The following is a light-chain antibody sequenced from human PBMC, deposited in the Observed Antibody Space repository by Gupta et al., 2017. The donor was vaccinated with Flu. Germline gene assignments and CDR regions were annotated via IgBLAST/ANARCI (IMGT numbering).Light chain of an antibody. Sequence: SLSASVGDTGTITGRESQSISTDLNWYQRRPGKAPKLLIYAAASLQRGVPSRFSGSGSGTDFTLTINSLQPEDLATYYCRQSYNSPRLAFGPGTKVDI. CDR3: RQSYNSPRLA. V-gene: IGKV1-39*01. CDR1: QSISTD. CDR2: AAA. J-gene: IGKJ3*01.